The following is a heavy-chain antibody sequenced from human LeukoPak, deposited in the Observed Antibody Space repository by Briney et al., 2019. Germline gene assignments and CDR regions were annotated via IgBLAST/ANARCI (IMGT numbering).Heavy chain of an antibody. J-gene: IGHJ4*02. CDR3: ARGVYSSGWTLMGY. CDR2: ISYDGSNK. Sequence: GGSLRLSCAASGFTFSSYAMHWVRQAPGKGLEWVAVISYDGSNKYYADSVEGRFTISRDNSKNTLYLQMNSLRAEDTAVYYCARGVYSSGWTLMGYWGQGTLVTVSS. D-gene: IGHD6-19*01. CDR1: GFTFSSYA. V-gene: IGHV3-30-3*01.